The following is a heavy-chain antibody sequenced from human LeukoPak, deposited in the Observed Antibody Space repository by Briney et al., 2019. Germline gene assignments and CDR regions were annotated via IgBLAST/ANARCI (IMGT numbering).Heavy chain of an antibody. V-gene: IGHV4-4*07. CDR1: GGSISSYY. J-gene: IGHJ3*02. D-gene: IGHD3-10*01. CDR3: ARELVRGVIITGAFDI. CDR2: IYTSGST. Sequence: PSETLSLTCTVSGGSISSYYWTWIRQPAGKGLEWIGRIYTSGSTNYNPSLKSRVTMSVDTSKNQFSLKLGSVTAADTAVYYCARELVRGVIITGAFDIWGQGTMVTVSS.